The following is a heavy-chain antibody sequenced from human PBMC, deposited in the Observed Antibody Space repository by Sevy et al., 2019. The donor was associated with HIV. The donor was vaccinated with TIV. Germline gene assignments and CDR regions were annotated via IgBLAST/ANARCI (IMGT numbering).Heavy chain of an antibody. V-gene: IGHV3-23*01. D-gene: IGHD3-3*01. J-gene: IGHJ4*02. CDR3: AGITIFREVY. Sequence: GGSLRLSCAASGFIFNSYAMSWVRQAPGKGLEWVSTISGSGGSTYYADSVKGRFTISRDNFKNTLYLQMNSLRAEDTAVYYCAGITIFREVYWGQGTLVTVSS. CDR1: GFIFNSYA. CDR2: ISGSGGST.